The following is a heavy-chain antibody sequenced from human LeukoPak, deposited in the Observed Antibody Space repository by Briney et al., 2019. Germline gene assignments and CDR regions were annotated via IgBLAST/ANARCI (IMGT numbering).Heavy chain of an antibody. CDR1: GCSVSSRSYY. CDR3: ARNPFYSGYDDSYFDY. V-gene: IGHV4-61*01. CDR2: IYYSGNT. J-gene: IGHJ4*02. Sequence: PSETLSLTCTVSGCSVSSRSYYWSWIRQPPGKGLEWIGYIYYSGNTYYNPSLKSRAIISLDTSKTLYSLMLNLMTAAATALYFCARNPFYSGYDDSYFDYWGQGTLVTVSS. D-gene: IGHD5-12*01.